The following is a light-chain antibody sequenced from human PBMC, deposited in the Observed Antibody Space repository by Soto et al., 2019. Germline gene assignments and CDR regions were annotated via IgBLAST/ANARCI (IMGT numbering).Light chain of an antibody. CDR2: KAS. CDR1: QSISSW. CDR3: QESYSTPAVS. J-gene: IGKJ4*01. Sequence: DIQMTQSPSTLSASVGDRVTITCRASQSISSWLAWYQQKPGKAPKLLIYKASSLESGVPARFSGSGSGTEFTLTISSLQAEDFATYFCQESYSTPAVSFGGGTKVDI. V-gene: IGKV1-5*03.